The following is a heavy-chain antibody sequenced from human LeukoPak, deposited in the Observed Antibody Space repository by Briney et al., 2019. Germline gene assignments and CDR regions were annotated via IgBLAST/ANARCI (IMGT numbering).Heavy chain of an antibody. V-gene: IGHV3-30*02. J-gene: IGHJ5*02. CDR3: AKGRGCANGVCYVFDP. CDR2: IRYDGSNK. D-gene: IGHD2-8*01. Sequence: GGSLRLSCAASGFTFSGYGMHWVRQAPGKGLEWVAVIRYDGSNKYYADSVKGRFTISRDNSKNTLYLQMNSLRVEDTAVYYCAKGRGCANGVCYVFDPWGQGTLVTVSS. CDR1: GFTFSGYG.